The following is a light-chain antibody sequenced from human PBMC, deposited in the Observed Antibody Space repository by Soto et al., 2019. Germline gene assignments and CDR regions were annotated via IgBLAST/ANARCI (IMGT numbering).Light chain of an antibody. CDR1: SSDVGGYNS. V-gene: IGLV2-11*01. CDR2: DVS. Sequence: QSALTQPRSVSGSPGQSVTTSCTGTSSDVGGYNSVSWYQQHPDKAPKFMIYDVSKRPSGVPDRFSGSKSGNTASLTISGLQAEDEADYYCCSYAGSDTHYVFGTGTKVTVL. CDR3: CSYAGSDTHYV. J-gene: IGLJ1*01.